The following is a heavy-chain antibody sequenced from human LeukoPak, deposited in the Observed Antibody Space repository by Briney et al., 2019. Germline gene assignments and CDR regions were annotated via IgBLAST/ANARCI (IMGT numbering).Heavy chain of an antibody. CDR2: ISSSSSYI. Sequence: GGSLRLSCAASGFTFSSYSMNWVRQAPGKGLEWVSSISSSSSYIYYADSVKGRFTISRDNAKNSLYLQMNSLRAEDTAVYYCAKDLWDGPQGDYWGQGTLVTVSS. CDR3: AKDLWDGPQGDY. CDR1: GFTFSSYS. J-gene: IGHJ4*02. V-gene: IGHV3-21*01. D-gene: IGHD3-16*01.